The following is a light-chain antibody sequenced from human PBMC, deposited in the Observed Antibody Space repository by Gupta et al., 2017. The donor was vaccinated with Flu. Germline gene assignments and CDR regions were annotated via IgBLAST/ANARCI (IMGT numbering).Light chain of an antibody. V-gene: IGKV1-39*01. J-gene: IGKJ2*01. CDR1: QSISIY. Sequence: GDRVIITCRASQSISIYLNWYQQKPGKAPNLLIYTASSLQSGVPSRFSGSGSGTDFTLTISSLQPEDFATYYCQQSYGDPQTFGQGTKLEI. CDR3: QQSYGDPQT. CDR2: TAS.